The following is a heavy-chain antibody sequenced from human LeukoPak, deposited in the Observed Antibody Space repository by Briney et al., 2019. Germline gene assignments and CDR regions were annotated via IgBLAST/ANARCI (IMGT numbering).Heavy chain of an antibody. Sequence: SETLSLTCTVSGGSISSSSYYWSWIRQPPGKGLEWLGYIYYSGSTTYNPSLKSRVTISVDTSKNQYSLKLSSVTAADTAMYYCARGTSSTAWHWVYWGQGTLVTVSS. V-gene: IGHV4-61*01. CDR3: ARGTSSTAWHWVY. CDR2: IYYSGST. D-gene: IGHD2-2*01. CDR1: GGSISSSSYY. J-gene: IGHJ4*02.